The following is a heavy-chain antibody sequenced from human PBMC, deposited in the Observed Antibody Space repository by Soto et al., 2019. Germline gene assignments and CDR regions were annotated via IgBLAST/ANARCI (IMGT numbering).Heavy chain of an antibody. CDR1: GVTFSSYA. J-gene: IGHJ4*02. D-gene: IGHD2-15*01. Sequence: GASVKVSCKASGVTFSSYAISWVRQAPGQGLEWMGGIIPIFGTANYAQKFQGRVTITADESTSTAYMELSSLRSEDTAVYYCARDLCSGGSCYSTLDYWGQGTLVTVSS. CDR3: ARDLCSGGSCYSTLDY. CDR2: IIPIFGTA. V-gene: IGHV1-69*13.